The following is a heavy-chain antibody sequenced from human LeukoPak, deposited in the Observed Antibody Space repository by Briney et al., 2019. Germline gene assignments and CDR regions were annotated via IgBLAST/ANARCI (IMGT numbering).Heavy chain of an antibody. CDR2: ISGSGGST. D-gene: IGHD4-23*01. CDR1: GFTFSSYG. CDR3: AKAYWYGDYVGNWFDP. Sequence: GGSLRLSCAASGFTFSSYGMSWVRQAPGKGLEWVPAISGSGGSTYYADSVKGRFTISRDNSKNTLYLQMNSLRAEDTAVYYCAKAYWYGDYVGNWFDPWGQGTLVTVSS. V-gene: IGHV3-23*01. J-gene: IGHJ5*02.